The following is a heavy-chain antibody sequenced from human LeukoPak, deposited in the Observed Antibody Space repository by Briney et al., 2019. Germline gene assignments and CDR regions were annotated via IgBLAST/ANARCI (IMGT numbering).Heavy chain of an antibody. J-gene: IGHJ6*03. CDR2: IYYSGST. D-gene: IGHD1-14*01. CDR3: ARVPQPRIYYYYYMDV. V-gene: IGHV4-39*07. CDR1: GGSISSSSYY. Sequence: SETLSLTCTVSGGSISSSSYYWGWIRQPPGKELEWIGSIYYSGSTYYNPSLKSRVTISVDTSKNQFSLKLTSVTAADTAVYYCARVPQPRIYYYYYMDVWGKGTTVTVSS.